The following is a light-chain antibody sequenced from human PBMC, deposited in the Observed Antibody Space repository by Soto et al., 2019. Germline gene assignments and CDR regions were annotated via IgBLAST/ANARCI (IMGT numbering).Light chain of an antibody. Sequence: QSALTQPPSASGSPGQSVTISCTGTSSDVGGYNYVSWYQQHPGKAPKLMIYEVSKRPSGVPDRFSGSKSGNTASLTVSGLQAEDEADYYCSSYAAPVFGGGTKVTVL. J-gene: IGLJ2*01. CDR3: SSYAAPV. CDR2: EVS. V-gene: IGLV2-8*01. CDR1: SSDVGGYNY.